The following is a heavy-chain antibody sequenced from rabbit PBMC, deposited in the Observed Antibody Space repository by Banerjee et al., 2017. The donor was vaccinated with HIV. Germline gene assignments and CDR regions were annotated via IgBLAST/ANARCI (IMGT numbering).Heavy chain of an antibody. V-gene: IGHV1S40*01. Sequence: QSLEESGGDLVKPGASLTLTCTASGFSFSSTYFMYWVRQAPGKGLEWIACIDAGSSGSTYYASWAKGRFTISKTSSTTVTLQMTSLTGADTATYFCARWYNDYGALDLWGQGTLVTVS. CDR2: IDAGSSGST. CDR1: GFSFSSTYF. CDR3: ARWYNDYGALDL. D-gene: IGHD2-1*01. J-gene: IGHJ6*01.